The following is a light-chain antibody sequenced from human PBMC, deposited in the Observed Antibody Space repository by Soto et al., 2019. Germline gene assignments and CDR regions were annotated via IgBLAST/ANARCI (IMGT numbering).Light chain of an antibody. CDR3: QQRSDWPLT. V-gene: IGKV3-11*01. Sequence: EIVLTQSPATLSLSPGDRATLSYRASQSVSSYLAWYQQKPGQAPRLLIYDSSNRATGIPARFSGSGSGTDFTLTISSLEPEDFAVYYCQQRSDWPLTFGGGTKVEI. CDR2: DSS. CDR1: QSVSSY. J-gene: IGKJ4*01.